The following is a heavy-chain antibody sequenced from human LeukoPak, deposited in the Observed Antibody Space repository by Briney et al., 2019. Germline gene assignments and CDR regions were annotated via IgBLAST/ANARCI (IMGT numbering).Heavy chain of an antibody. D-gene: IGHD1-14*01. Sequence: GGSLRLSCAASTFAFSNYGMHWVRQAPGKGLEWVAFIQYDGRNKYYADSVKGRFTISRDNSKNTLYLQMNSLRAEDTAVYYCARGDYRSYYGMDVWGQGTTVTVSS. CDR2: IQYDGRNK. J-gene: IGHJ6*02. V-gene: IGHV3-30*02. CDR3: ARGDYRSYYGMDV. CDR1: TFAFSNYG.